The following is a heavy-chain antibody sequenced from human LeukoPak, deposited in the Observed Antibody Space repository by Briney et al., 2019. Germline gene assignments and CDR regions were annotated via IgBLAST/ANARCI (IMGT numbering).Heavy chain of an antibody. J-gene: IGHJ3*02. CDR2: IIPIFGTA. D-gene: IGHD3-3*01. V-gene: IGHV1-69*13. CDR1: GGTFSSYA. Sequence: ASVKVSCKASGGTFSSYAISWVRQAPGQGLEWMGGIIPIFGTANYAQKFQGRVTITADESTSTAYMELSSRRSEDTAVYYCARARSEGSWSAYAFDIWGQGTMVTVSS. CDR3: ARARSEGSWSAYAFDI.